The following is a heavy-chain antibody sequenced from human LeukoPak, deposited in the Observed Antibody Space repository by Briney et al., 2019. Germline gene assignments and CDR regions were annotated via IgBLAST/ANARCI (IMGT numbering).Heavy chain of an antibody. D-gene: IGHD3-9*01. Sequence: SETLSLTCTVSGGSISSYYWSWIRQPPGKGLEWIGYIYYSGSTNYNPSLKSRVTISVDTSKNQFSLKLTSVTAADTAVYYCARHGSGYSYYFDYWGQGTLVTVSS. CDR3: ARHGSGYSYYFDY. J-gene: IGHJ4*02. V-gene: IGHV4-59*08. CDR1: GGSISSYY. CDR2: IYYSGST.